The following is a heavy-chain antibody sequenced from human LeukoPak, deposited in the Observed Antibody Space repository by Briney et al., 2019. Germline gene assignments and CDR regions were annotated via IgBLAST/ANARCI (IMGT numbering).Heavy chain of an antibody. D-gene: IGHD4-17*01. J-gene: IGHJ4*02. CDR2: IYSGGST. V-gene: IGHV3-53*01. CDR3: ARGTYGEYGGPAY. Sequence: PGGSLRLSCAASGFTVSSNYMSWVRQAPGKGLEWVSVIYSGGSTYYADSVKGRFTISRDNSKNTLYLQMNSLRAEDTAVYYCARGTYGEYGGPAYWGQGTLVTVSS. CDR1: GFTVSSNY.